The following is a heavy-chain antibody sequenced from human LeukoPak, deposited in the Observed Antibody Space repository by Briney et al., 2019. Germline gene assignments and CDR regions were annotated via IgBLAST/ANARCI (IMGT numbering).Heavy chain of an antibody. CDR1: GYTFTSYY. J-gene: IGHJ4*02. CDR3: ARDVGTTTDGFDD. CDR2: INPSGGST. Sequence: GASVKVSCKASGYTFTSYYMHWVRQAPGQGLEWMGIINPSGGSTSYAQKFQGRVTMTRDTSTNTVYMEVSSLRSEDTAVYYCARDVGTTTDGFDDWGQGTLVTVSS. V-gene: IGHV1-46*01. D-gene: IGHD1-26*01.